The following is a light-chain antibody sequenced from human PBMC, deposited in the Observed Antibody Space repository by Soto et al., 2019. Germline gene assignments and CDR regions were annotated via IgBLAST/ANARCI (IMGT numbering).Light chain of an antibody. CDR3: QQSYRAPYT. Sequence: DIPMTQSPSSLSASVGDRVTITCRASQSIYSSLNWYHQKPGKAPMLLVYAASNLNSGVPSWFSGSGAGTDFTLSISRLQPEDAATYYRQQSYRAPYTFGQGTKLEI. CDR2: AAS. V-gene: IGKV1-39*01. CDR1: QSIYSS. J-gene: IGKJ2*01.